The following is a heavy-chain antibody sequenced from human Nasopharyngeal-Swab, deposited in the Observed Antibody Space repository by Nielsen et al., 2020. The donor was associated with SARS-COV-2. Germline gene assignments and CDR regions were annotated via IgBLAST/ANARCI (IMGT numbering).Heavy chain of an antibody. J-gene: IGHJ4*02. Sequence: VGQAPGRGVEWVSAISGSGGSTYYADSVKGRFTISRDNSKNTLYLQMNSLRAEDTAVYYCAKDPYYDFWSGYYFDYWGQGTLVTVSS. V-gene: IGHV3-23*01. CDR3: AKDPYYDFWSGYYFDY. CDR2: ISGSGGST. D-gene: IGHD3-3*01.